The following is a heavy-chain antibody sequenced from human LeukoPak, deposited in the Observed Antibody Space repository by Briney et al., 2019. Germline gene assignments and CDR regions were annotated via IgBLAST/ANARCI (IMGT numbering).Heavy chain of an antibody. CDR2: IIPIFGTA. Sequence: SVKVSCKASGGTFSSYAISWVRQAPGQGLEWMGRIIPIFGTANYAQKFQGRVAITTDESTSTAYMELSSLRSEDTAVYYCARGPLTVTAYYYYYMDDWGKGTTVTVSS. D-gene: IGHD4-11*01. V-gene: IGHV1-69*05. J-gene: IGHJ6*03. CDR3: ARGPLTVTAYYYYYMDD. CDR1: GGTFSSYA.